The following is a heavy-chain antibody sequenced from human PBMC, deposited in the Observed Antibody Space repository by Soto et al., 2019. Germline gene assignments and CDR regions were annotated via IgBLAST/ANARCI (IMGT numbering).Heavy chain of an antibody. CDR1: GFTCNSNA. J-gene: IGHJ4*02. CDR2: ITNTGGDT. CDR3: ARASGESHPGSRVFDS. Sequence: GVSLRLSYAAAGFTCNSNAMSWVRQTPGQGLEWVSVITNTGGDTLYADSVKGRFTISRDNSKNTLYLQMNSLRAEDTAIYYCARASGESHPGSRVFDSWGQGTRVTVSS. V-gene: IGHV3-23*01. D-gene: IGHD3-10*01.